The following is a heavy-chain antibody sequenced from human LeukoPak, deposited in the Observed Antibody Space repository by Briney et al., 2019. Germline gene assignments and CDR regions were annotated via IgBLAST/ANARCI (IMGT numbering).Heavy chain of an antibody. CDR2: ISAYNGNT. CDR1: GYTFTSYG. Sequence: ASVKVSCTASGYTFTSYGISWVRQAPGQGLEWMGWISAYNGNTNYAQKLRGRVTMTTDTSTSTAYMELRSLRSDDTAVYYCTRDVVDTAMVMLRRDGIFDYWGQGTLVTVSS. CDR3: TRDVVDTAMVMLRRDGIFDY. D-gene: IGHD5-18*01. J-gene: IGHJ4*02. V-gene: IGHV1-18*01.